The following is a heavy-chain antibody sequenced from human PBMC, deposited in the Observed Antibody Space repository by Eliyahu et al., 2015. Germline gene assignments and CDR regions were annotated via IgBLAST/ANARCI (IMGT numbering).Heavy chain of an antibody. Sequence: EVQLVESGGGLVQPGGSLXLSCAASGFXFXXYEMNWVRQAPGKGLEGVSYISSSGSTIYYADSVKGRFTISRDNAKNSLYLQMNSLRAEDTAVYYCAREYNWNDQQNYGMDVWGQGTTVTVSS. V-gene: IGHV3-48*03. CDR1: GFXFXXYE. CDR3: AREYNWNDQQNYGMDV. J-gene: IGHJ6*02. CDR2: ISSSGSTI. D-gene: IGHD1-1*01.